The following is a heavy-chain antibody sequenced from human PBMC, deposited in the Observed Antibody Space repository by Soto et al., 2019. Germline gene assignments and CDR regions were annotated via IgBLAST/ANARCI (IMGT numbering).Heavy chain of an antibody. V-gene: IGHV4-59*08. CDR3: AITADV. CDR2: SYNSGS. Sequence: SETLSLTCTVSGASISGHFWSWIRQPPGKGLEWIAYSYNSGSSYNPSLKSRVTISVDTSKNQLSLELTSVIAADSAVYYCAITADVWGQGTTVT. CDR1: GASISGHF. J-gene: IGHJ6*02.